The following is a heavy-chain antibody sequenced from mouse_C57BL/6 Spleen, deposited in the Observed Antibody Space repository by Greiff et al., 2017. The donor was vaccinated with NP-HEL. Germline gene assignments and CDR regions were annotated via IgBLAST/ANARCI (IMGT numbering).Heavy chain of an antibody. CDR1: GFSFNTYA. Sequence: EVMLVESGGGLVQPKGSLKLSCAASGFSFNTYAMNWVRQAPGKGLEWVARIRSKSNNYATYYADSVKDRFTISRDDSESMLELQMNNLKTEDTAMYYWVRQGKLVNYFDYWGQGTTLPVSS. D-gene: IGHD4-1*01. CDR2: IRSKSNNYAT. V-gene: IGHV10-1*01. CDR3: VRQGKLVNYFDY. J-gene: IGHJ2*01.